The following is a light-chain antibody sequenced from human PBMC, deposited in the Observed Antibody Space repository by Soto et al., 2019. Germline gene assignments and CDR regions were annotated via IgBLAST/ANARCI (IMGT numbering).Light chain of an antibody. J-gene: IGKJ4*01. Sequence: EIVLTQSPGTLSLSPGERATLSCRASQTVSTSYVAWYQQKPGQAPRLLIYGASSRATGIPDRFSGSGSGTDYILTISRLEPEDFAEYYCQQYGFSLIAFGGGTKVEI. CDR2: GAS. CDR1: QTVSTSY. V-gene: IGKV3-20*01. CDR3: QQYGFSLIA.